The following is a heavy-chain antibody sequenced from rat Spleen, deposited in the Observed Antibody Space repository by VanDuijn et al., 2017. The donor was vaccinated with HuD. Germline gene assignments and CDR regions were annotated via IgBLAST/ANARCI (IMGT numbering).Heavy chain of an antibody. J-gene: IGHJ2*01. CDR1: GFTFNNYW. CDR3: TRDDVLPGYNYFDY. Sequence: EVQLVESGGGLVQPGRSLKFSCVASGFTFNNYWMSWIRQAPGKGLEWVSSINPDGGSTYYPDSVKGRFTISRDNAKNTLYLQLNSLRSEDTAIYYCTRDDVLPGYNYFDYWGQGVMVTVSS. V-gene: IGHV5-31*01. CDR2: INPDGGST. D-gene: IGHD1-4*01.